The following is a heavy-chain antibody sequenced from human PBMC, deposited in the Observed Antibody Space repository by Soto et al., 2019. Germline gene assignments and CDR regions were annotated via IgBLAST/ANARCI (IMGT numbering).Heavy chain of an antibody. CDR1: GFTFSSYG. J-gene: IGHJ3*02. V-gene: IGHV3-30*18. Sequence: GGSLKLSCAASGFTFSSYGMHWVRQAPGKGLEWVAVISYDGSNKYYADSVKGRFTISRDNSKNTLYLQMNSLRAEDTAVYYCAKGGSYDSSAADAFDIWGQGTMVTVSS. CDR3: AKGGSYDSSAADAFDI. D-gene: IGHD3-22*01. CDR2: ISYDGSNK.